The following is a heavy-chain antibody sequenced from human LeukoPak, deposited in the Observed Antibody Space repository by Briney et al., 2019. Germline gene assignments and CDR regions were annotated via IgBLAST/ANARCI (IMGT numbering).Heavy chain of an antibody. D-gene: IGHD6-13*01. V-gene: IGHV3-33*05. CDR1: GFTFTSYG. J-gene: IGHJ4*02. Sequence: GGSLRLSCAASGFTFTSYGMHWARQAPGKGLEWVAVISYDGSDKYYADSVKGRFTISRDNSKNTLYLRMNSLRAEDTAVYYCAKDLIAAAGTGFFDYWGQGTLVTVSS. CDR2: ISYDGSDK. CDR3: AKDLIAAAGTGFFDY.